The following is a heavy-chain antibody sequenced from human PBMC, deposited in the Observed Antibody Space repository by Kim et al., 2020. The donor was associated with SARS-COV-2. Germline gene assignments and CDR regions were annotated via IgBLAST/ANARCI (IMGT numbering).Heavy chain of an antibody. Sequence: GGSLRLSCAASGFTFSNAWMSWVRQAPGKGLEWVGRIKSKTDGGTKDYAAPVKGSFTISRDDSKNTLYLQMNSLKTEDTAVYCCTTGLKSIAVAGTWGQGTLVTVSS. CDR3: TTGLKSIAVAGT. CDR2: IKSKTDGGTK. V-gene: IGHV3-15*01. J-gene: IGHJ5*02. CDR1: GFTFSNAW. D-gene: IGHD6-19*01.